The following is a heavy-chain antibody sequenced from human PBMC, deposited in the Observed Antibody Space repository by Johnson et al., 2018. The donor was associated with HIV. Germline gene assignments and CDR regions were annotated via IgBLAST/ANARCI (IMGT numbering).Heavy chain of an antibody. CDR3: AKVSGWPRGAFDI. CDR1: GFTFSSYG. D-gene: IGHD6-19*01. J-gene: IGHJ3*02. V-gene: IGHV3-33*06. Sequence: QVQLVESGGGVVQPGRSLRLSCAASGFTFSSYGMHWVRQAPGKGLEWVALIWYDGSNTYYADSVKGRLTISRDNAKNSLYLRVNSLIAEDMTVYYCAKVSGWPRGAFDIWGQGTMVTVSS. CDR2: IWYDGSNT.